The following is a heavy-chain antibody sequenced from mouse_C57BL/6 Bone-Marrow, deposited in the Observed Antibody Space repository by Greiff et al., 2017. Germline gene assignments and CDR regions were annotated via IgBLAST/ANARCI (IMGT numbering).Heavy chain of an antibody. Sequence: QVHVKQSGAELVKPGASVKISCKASGYAFSSYWMNWVKQRPGQGLEWIGQIYPGDGVTNYNGNFKGKATLTADKSSSTAYMQLSSLTSEDSAVYFCARSPYYYGSSFDVWGQGTTLTVSS. CDR3: ARSPYYYGSSFDV. V-gene: IGHV1-80*01. CDR1: GYAFSSYW. CDR2: IYPGDGVT. D-gene: IGHD1-1*01. J-gene: IGHJ2*01.